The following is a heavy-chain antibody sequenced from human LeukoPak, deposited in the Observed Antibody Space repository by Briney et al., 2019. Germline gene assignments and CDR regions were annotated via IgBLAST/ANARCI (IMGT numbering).Heavy chain of an antibody. CDR3: ARDQYYYDSSGPRGFQH. V-gene: IGHV3-33*08. CDR2: IWYDGSNK. Sequence: PGGSLRLSCAASGFTFSSYGMHWVRQAPGKGLEWVAVIWYDGSNKYYADSVKGRFTISRDNSKNTLYLQMNSLRAEDTAVYYCARDQYYYDSSGPRGFQHWGQGTLVTVSS. D-gene: IGHD3-22*01. J-gene: IGHJ1*01. CDR1: GFTFSSYG.